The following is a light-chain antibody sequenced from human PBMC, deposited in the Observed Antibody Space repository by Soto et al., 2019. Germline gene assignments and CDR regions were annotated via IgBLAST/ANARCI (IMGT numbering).Light chain of an antibody. CDR2: GAS. V-gene: IGKV3-20*01. CDR3: QHYGSSPT. Sequence: EIVLTQSPGTLSLSPGERATLSCRASQSVSSSYLAWYQQKPGQAPRLLIYGASSRATGIPDRFSGSGSGTDFTLTITRLEPEDFAVYYCQHYGSSPTFGQGTKVEIQ. CDR1: QSVSSSY. J-gene: IGKJ1*01.